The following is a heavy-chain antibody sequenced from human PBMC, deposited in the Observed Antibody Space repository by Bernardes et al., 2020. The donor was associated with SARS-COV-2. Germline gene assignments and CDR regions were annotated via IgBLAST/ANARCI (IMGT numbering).Heavy chain of an antibody. V-gene: IGHV4-59*01. J-gene: IGHJ4*02. CDR3: ARSRREYYYDSSGSHLDY. D-gene: IGHD3-22*01. Sequence: SETLSLTCTVSGGSISSYYWSWIRQPPGKGLEWIGYIYYSGSTNYNPSLKSRVTISVDTSKNQFSLKLSSVTAADTAVYYCARSRREYYYDSSGSHLDYWGQGTLVTVSS. CDR1: GGSISSYY. CDR2: IYYSGST.